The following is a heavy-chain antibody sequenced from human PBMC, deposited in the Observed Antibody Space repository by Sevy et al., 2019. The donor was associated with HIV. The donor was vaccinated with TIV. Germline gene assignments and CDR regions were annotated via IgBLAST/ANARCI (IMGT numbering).Heavy chain of an antibody. CDR2: IYYSGST. J-gene: IGHJ5*02. V-gene: IGHV4-39*01. Sequence: SETLSLTCTVSGGFISSSIYYWAWIRQPSGKGLEWIGSIYYSGSTYYNPSLKSRVAISVDTSKKQFLLKLTSVTAAETAVYYCATHYDFWSGYQNNWFDPWGQGTLVTVSS. CDR1: GGFISSSIYY. D-gene: IGHD3-3*01. CDR3: ATHYDFWSGYQNNWFDP.